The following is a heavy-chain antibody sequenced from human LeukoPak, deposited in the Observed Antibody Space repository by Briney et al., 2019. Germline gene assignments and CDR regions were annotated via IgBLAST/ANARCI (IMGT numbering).Heavy chain of an antibody. CDR1: GGSISSGDYY. D-gene: IGHD2-2*02. V-gene: IGHV4-30-4*08. CDR2: IYYSGST. CDR3: ARTDIVVVPAAISWFDP. J-gene: IGHJ5*02. Sequence: SQTLSLTCTVSGGSISSGDYYWSWIRQPPGKGLEWIGYIYYSGSTYYNPSLKSRVTISVDTSKNQFSLKLSSVTAADTAVYYCARTDIVVVPAAISWFDPGAREPWSPSPQ.